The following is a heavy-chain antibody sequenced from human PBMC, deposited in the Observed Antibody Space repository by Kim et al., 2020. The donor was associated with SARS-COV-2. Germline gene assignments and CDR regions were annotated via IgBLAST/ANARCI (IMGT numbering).Heavy chain of an antibody. J-gene: IGHJ4*02. V-gene: IGHV1-3*01. CDR2: INAGNGNT. CDR1: GYTFTSYA. Sequence: ASVKVSCKASGYTFTSYAMHWVRQAPGQRLEWMGWINAGNGNTKYSQKFQGRVTITRDTSASTAYMELSSLRSEDTAVYYCARLSSGYAYYYDSSGYYYFDYWGQGTLVTVSS. D-gene: IGHD3-22*01. CDR3: ARLSSGYAYYYDSSGYYYFDY.